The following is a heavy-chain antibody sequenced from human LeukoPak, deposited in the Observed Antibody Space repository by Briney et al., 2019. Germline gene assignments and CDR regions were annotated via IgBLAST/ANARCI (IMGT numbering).Heavy chain of an antibody. V-gene: IGHV3-23*01. CDR3: AKEEYSSSLAY. CDR1: VFTFSSYA. Sequence: GGSLRLSCAASVFTFSSYAMSWLRQAPGKGLEGVSAISGSGGCTYYAHSLKGRFTISTDNSKNTLYLQMNSLRAEDTAVYYCAKEEYSSSLAYWGQGTLVTVSS. J-gene: IGHJ4*02. D-gene: IGHD6-6*01. CDR2: ISGSGGCT.